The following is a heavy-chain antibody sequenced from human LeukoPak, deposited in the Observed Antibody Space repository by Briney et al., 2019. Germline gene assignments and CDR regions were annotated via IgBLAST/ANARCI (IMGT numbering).Heavy chain of an antibody. D-gene: IGHD1-1*01. Sequence: SETLSLTCTVSGGSISSYYWSWIRQPPGKGLEWIGYIYYSGSTNYNPSLKSRVTISVDTSKNQFSLKLSSVTAADTAVYYCARAVTGTALFSFDYWGQGTLVTVSS. CDR2: IYYSGST. CDR3: ARAVTGTALFSFDY. V-gene: IGHV4-59*12. J-gene: IGHJ4*02. CDR1: GGSISSYY.